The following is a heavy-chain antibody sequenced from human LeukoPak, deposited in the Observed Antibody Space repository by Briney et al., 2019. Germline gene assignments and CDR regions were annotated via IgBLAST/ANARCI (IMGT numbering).Heavy chain of an antibody. J-gene: IGHJ3*02. V-gene: IGHV3-21*01. CDR1: GFTFSTYS. D-gene: IGHD1-26*01. Sequence: GGSLRLSCAASGFTFSTYSMNWVRQAPGKGLEWVSSISSSSSYIYYAASVEGRFTISRDNARNSLYLQLNSLRAEDTAVYYRAREWGGTYRNDAFDIWGQGTMVTVSS. CDR3: AREWGGTYRNDAFDI. CDR2: ISSSSSYI.